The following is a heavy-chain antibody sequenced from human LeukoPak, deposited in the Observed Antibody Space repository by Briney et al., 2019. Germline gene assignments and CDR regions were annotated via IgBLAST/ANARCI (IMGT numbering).Heavy chain of an antibody. CDR3: ARHLSYDYLNALDF. Sequence: PSETPSLTCSVSGGSVSSHSYYWGWIRQPRGKGLEWIGSIYYTGSAYYNPSLKSRVRISVDTSKNQLSLRLSSMTATDTAVYYCARHLSYDYLNALDFWGQGALVTVSS. J-gene: IGHJ4*02. CDR2: IYYTGSA. CDR1: GGSVSSHSYY. D-gene: IGHD3-9*01. V-gene: IGHV4-39*01.